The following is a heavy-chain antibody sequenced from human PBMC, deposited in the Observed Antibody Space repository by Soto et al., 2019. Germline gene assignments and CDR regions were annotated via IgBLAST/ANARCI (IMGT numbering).Heavy chain of an antibody. CDR2: INPSGGST. CDR3: ARIAGNTALRVSYGMDV. Sequence: QVQLVQSGAEVKKPGASVKVSCKASGYTCTSYYMHWVRQAPGQGLEWMGIINPSGGSTSYAQKFQGRVTMTRDTSTSTVYMELSSRRSEDTAVYYCARIAGNTALRVSYGMDVWGQGTTVTVSS. V-gene: IGHV1-46*01. D-gene: IGHD2-21*01. CDR1: GYTCTSYY. J-gene: IGHJ6*02.